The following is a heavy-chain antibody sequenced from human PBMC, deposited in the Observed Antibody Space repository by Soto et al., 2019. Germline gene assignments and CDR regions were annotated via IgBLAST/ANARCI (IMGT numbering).Heavy chain of an antibody. CDR2: IIPIFGTA. CDR3: ASTPLPSYGQIYYYYYYGMDV. Sequence: GASVKVSCKASGGTFSSYAISWVRQAPGQGLEWMGGIIPIFGTANYAQKFQGRVTITADESTSTAYMELSSLRSEDTAVYYCASTPLPSYGQIYYYYYYGMDVWGQGTTVTVSS. V-gene: IGHV1-69*13. J-gene: IGHJ6*02. CDR1: GGTFSSYA. D-gene: IGHD5-18*01.